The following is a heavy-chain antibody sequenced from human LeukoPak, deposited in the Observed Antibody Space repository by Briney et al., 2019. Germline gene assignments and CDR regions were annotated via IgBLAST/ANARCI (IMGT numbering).Heavy chain of an antibody. J-gene: IGHJ4*02. CDR2: ISRNSGSI. D-gene: IGHD1-1*01. CDR1: GFTFDDYA. V-gene: IGHV3-9*01. Sequence: PGRSLRLSCAASGFTFDDYAMHWVRQAPGKGLEWVSGISRNSGSIGYADSVKGRFTISRDNAKNSLYLQMNSLRAEDTALYYCAKVGTIGTVGVFDYWGQGTLVTVSS. CDR3: AKVGTIGTVGVFDY.